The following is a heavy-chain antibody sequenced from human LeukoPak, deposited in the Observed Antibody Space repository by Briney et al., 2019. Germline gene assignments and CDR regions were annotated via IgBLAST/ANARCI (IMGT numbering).Heavy chain of an antibody. CDR1: GFTFSSYA. D-gene: IGHD6-19*01. Sequence: GGSLRLSCSASGFTFSSYAMHWVRQAPGKGLEYVSAISSSGGSTYDADSVKGRFTISRDNSNNTLYLQMSSLRAEDTAVYYCVKDSAPYSNGWGFDYWGQGTLVTVSS. J-gene: IGHJ4*02. CDR2: ISSSGGST. CDR3: VKDSAPYSNGWGFDY. V-gene: IGHV3-64D*09.